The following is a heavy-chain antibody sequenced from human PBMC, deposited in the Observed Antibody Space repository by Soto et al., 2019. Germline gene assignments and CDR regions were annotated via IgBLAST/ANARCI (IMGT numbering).Heavy chain of an antibody. V-gene: IGHV3-30*18. CDR2: ISYDGSNK. CDR1: GFTFSSYG. J-gene: IGHJ4*02. Sequence: GSLRLSCAASGFTFSSYGMHWVRQAPGKGLEWVAVISYDGSNKYYADSVKGRFTISRDNSKNTLYLQMNSLRAEDTAVYYCAKDQEMATIGVEKYFDYWGQGTLVTVSS. CDR3: AKDQEMATIGVEKYFDY. D-gene: IGHD5-12*01.